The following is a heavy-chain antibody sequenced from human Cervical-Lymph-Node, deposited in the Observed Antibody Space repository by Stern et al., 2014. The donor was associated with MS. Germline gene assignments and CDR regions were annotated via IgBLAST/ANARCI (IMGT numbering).Heavy chain of an antibody. CDR3: MGVGDAMHV. J-gene: IGHJ6*02. CDR2: MSFVGGNK. CDR1: GFSLSNSA. Sequence: VQLVESGGGVVQPGRSLTLSCAASGFSLSNSAMHWVRQAPGKGLEWVAVMSFVGGNKKYGASVKARFSISRDMANNTLFLQMNSLRLEDTAVYYCMGVGDAMHVWGQGTTVIVSS. V-gene: IGHV3-30*03.